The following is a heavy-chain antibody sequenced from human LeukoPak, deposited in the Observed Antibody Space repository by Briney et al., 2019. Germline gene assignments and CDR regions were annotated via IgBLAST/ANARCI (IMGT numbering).Heavy chain of an antibody. CDR2: IYYSGST. D-gene: IGHD3-10*01. V-gene: IGHV4-30-4*01. J-gene: IGHJ3*02. Sequence: SQTLSLTCTVSGGSISSGDYYWSWIRQPPGKGLEWIGYIYYSGSTYYNPSLKSRVTISVDTSKHQFSLKLSSVTAADTAVYYCASAVLLWFGEPSGAFDIWGQGTMVTVSS. CDR3: ASAVLLWFGEPSGAFDI. CDR1: GGSISSGDYY.